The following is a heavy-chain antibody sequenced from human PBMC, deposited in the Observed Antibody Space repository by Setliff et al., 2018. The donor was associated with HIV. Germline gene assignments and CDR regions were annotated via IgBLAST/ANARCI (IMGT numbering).Heavy chain of an antibody. CDR3: ASPRLDWSFSHFDY. V-gene: IGHV1-69*06. CDR1: GGPFTSSS. D-gene: IGHD3-9*01. J-gene: IGHJ4*02. Sequence: GASVKVSCKASGGPFTSSSISWVRQARGQGLEWMGAIIPHFDAPQYEQKFQDRVTITADKSTSKAYMEQSGLTSEDTAVYYCASPRLDWSFSHFDYCGQGTPVTVSS. CDR2: IIPHFDAP.